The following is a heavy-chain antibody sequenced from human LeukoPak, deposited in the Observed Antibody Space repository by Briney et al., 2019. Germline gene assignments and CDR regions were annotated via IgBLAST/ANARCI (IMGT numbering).Heavy chain of an antibody. D-gene: IGHD4-17*01. CDR1: GFTFSSYN. Sequence: GGSLRLSCAASGFTFSSYNMNWVRQAPGKGLEWVSSISSSSDYIYYADSVKGRFTISRDNSKNTLYLQMNSLRVEDTAVYYCARVRHDYGDYGYYYYYMDVWGKGTTVTISS. CDR3: ARVRHDYGDYGYYYYYMDV. V-gene: IGHV3-21*04. CDR2: ISSSSDYI. J-gene: IGHJ6*03.